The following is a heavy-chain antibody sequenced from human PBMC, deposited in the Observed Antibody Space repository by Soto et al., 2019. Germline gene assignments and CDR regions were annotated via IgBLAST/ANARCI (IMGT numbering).Heavy chain of an antibody. CDR2: IKSKTDGGTT. J-gene: IGHJ4*02. CDR3: TTESSSWDWGYYFDY. CDR1: GCTFSNAW. D-gene: IGHD6-13*01. Sequence: EVQLVESGGGLVKPGGSLRLSCAASGCTFSNAWMSWVRQAPGKGLEWVGRIKSKTDGGTTDYAAPVKGRFTISRDDSKNTLYLQMNSLKTEDTAVHYCTTESSSWDWGYYFDYWGQGTLVTVSS. V-gene: IGHV3-15*01.